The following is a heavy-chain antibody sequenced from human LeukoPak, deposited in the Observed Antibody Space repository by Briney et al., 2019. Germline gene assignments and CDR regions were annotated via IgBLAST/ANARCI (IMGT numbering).Heavy chain of an antibody. CDR1: GFTFSNYA. J-gene: IGHJ4*02. D-gene: IGHD2-15*01. V-gene: IGHV3-23*01. CDR3: AKDGHCSGGSCYGNYFDY. CDR2: ISGSGGST. Sequence: PGGSLRLSCAASGFTFSNYAMSWVRQAPGKGLEWVSAISGSGGSTYYADSVKGRFTIYRDNSKNTLYLQMNSLRAEYTAVYYCAKDGHCSGGSCYGNYFDYWGQGTLVTVSS.